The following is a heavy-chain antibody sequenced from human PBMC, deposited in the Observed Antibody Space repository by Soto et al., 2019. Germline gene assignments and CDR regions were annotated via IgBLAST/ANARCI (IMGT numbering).Heavy chain of an antibody. D-gene: IGHD2-15*01. CDR1: GFTFSNYG. CDR2: ISTNGDTA. Sequence: EVQLLESGGGLLQPGGSLRLSCAASGFTFSNYGMNWVRQAPGKGLEWVSGISTNGDTANYADYVKGRSTISRHNSKNALYMQMNGLRPEDMAVYYCAQDLSRWPPYAFDSWGQGTLVTVSS. J-gene: IGHJ5*01. CDR3: AQDLSRWPPYAFDS. V-gene: IGHV3-23*01.